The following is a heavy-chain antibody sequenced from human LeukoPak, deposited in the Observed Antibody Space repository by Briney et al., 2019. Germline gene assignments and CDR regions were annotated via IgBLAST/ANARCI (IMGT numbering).Heavy chain of an antibody. CDR3: AKDRSNWFDA. CDR1: GLTSSSYG. D-gene: IGHD2/OR15-2a*01. J-gene: IGHJ5*02. Sequence: GGSLRLSCVASGLTSSSYGMHWVRQAPGKGLDGVALIPKYGNNKYYGDSVKGRFTISRDISKNTLILQMNSLRAEDTAVYYCAKDRSNWFDAWGQGTLVTVSS. CDR2: IPKYGNNK. V-gene: IGHV3-30*02.